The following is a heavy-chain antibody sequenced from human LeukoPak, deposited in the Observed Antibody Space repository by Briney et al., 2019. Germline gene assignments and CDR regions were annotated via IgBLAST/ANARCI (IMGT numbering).Heavy chain of an antibody. Sequence: SETLSLTCTVSGGSISSYYWSWIRQPPGKGLERIGYIYYSGSTNYNPSLKSRVTISVDTSKNQFSLKLSSVTAADTAVYYCARGYSGYDNWFDPWGQGTLVTVSS. CDR1: GGSISSYY. V-gene: IGHV4-59*01. D-gene: IGHD5-12*01. CDR3: ARGYSGYDNWFDP. J-gene: IGHJ5*02. CDR2: IYYSGST.